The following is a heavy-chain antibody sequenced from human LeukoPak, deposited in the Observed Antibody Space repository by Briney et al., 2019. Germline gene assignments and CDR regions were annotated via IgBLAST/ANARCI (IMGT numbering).Heavy chain of an antibody. V-gene: IGHV1-3*01. CDR2: INAGNGNT. D-gene: IGHD3-10*01. J-gene: IGHJ4*02. CDR3: ALQGVRGVSYYFDY. CDR1: GYIFSGYG. Sequence: ASVKVSCKASGYIFSGYGIHWVRQAPGQRLEWMGWINAGNGNTKYSQKFQGRVTITRDTSASTAYMELSSLRSEDTAVYYCALQGVRGVSYYFDYWGQGTLVTVSS.